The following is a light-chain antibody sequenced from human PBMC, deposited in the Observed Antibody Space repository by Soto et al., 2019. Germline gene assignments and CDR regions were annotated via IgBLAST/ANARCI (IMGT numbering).Light chain of an antibody. CDR3: QQRSNWPYT. J-gene: IGKJ2*01. CDR1: QSVSSY. Sequence: EIVLTQSPATLSLSPGERATLSCRASQSVSSYLAWYQQKAGQAPRLLIDDASNRATGIPARLSGSGSGTDFTLTIRSLEPEDFAVYYCQQRSNWPYTFGQGTKLEIK. CDR2: DAS. V-gene: IGKV3-11*01.